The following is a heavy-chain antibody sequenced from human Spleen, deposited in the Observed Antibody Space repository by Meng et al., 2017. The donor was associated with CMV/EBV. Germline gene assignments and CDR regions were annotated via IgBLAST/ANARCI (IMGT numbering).Heavy chain of an antibody. V-gene: IGHV3-30*04. CDR2: ISYDGNNK. CDR3: AREGVGATLDY. Sequence: GGSLRLSCAASGFLFNTYAMHWVRQAPGKGLEWVSVISYDGNNKYYRDSVKGRFTISRDNSKNTLYLQMNSLRAEETAVYYCAREGVGATLDYWGQGTLVTVSS. J-gene: IGHJ4*02. D-gene: IGHD1-26*01. CDR1: GFLFNTYA.